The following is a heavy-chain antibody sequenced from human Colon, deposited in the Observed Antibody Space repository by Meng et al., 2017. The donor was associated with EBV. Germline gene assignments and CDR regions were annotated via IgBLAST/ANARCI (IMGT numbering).Heavy chain of an antibody. Sequence: QVQLQESGPGLVKPSGTLSLTCTVSGDSISSDIWWSWVRQPPGKGLEWIGEVYHRGDTNYNPSLKSRVDISVDKSKNQFYLKLSSVTAADTAIYYCARRLAALDYWGQGTLVTVSS. CDR3: ARRLAALDY. V-gene: IGHV4-4*02. CDR2: VYHRGDT. CDR1: GDSISSDIW. D-gene: IGHD6-19*01. J-gene: IGHJ4*02.